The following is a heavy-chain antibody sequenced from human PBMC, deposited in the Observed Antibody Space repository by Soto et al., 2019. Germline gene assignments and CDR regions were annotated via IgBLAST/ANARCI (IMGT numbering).Heavy chain of an antibody. Sequence: SVKVSFGASGGPFTSYAMSLVRQAPGQGLEWMAGITLRFRKETYAQKFQGRVTITADESTSTAYMELSSLRSEDTAVYYCPRGDYYGSGSPTSYYYYYGMDVWGQGTTFTVSS. CDR1: GGPFTSYA. V-gene: IGHV1-69*13. CDR2: ITLRFRKE. D-gene: IGHD3-10*01. J-gene: IGHJ6*01. CDR3: PRGDYYGSGSPTSYYYYYGMDV.